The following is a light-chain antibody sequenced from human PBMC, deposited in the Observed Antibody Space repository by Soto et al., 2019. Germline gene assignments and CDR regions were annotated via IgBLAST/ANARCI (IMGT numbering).Light chain of an antibody. CDR3: QQYYNTPYT. V-gene: IGKV4-1*01. CDR1: RRVCFSSKNKNY. J-gene: IGKJ2*01. CDR2: WAS. Sequence: ETVMPRSPDLPVPLGERPTVNCKSSRRVCFSSKNKNYLAWYQQKPGQPPKLLIYWASTRESGVPDRFSGSGSGADFTLTISSLQAEDGAVYYCQQYYNTPYTFGQGTKLEIK.